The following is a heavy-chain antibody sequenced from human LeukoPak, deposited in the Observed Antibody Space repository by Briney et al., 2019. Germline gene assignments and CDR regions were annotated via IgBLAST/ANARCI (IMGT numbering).Heavy chain of an antibody. CDR3: ARAVTYFYGSVTYDWFDP. V-gene: IGHV3-74*01. D-gene: IGHD3-10*01. J-gene: IGHJ5*02. CDR1: GFSFSVFW. CDR2: IKTDGSIT. Sequence: PGGSLRLSCAASGFSFSVFWMHWVRQVPGKGPVWVSRIKTDGSITDYADSVKGRFTISRDNGKNTVYLQMNSLRVDDTAMYYCARAVTYFYGSVTYDWFDPWGQGTLVTVSS.